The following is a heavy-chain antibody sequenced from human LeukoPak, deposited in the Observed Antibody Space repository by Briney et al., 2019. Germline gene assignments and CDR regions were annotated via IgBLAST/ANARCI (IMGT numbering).Heavy chain of an antibody. CDR2: ISSSGSTI. V-gene: IGHV3-48*03. Sequence: GGSLRLSCAASGFTFNNFAMSWVRQAPGKGLEWVSYISSSGSTIYYADSVKGRFTISRDNAKNSLYLQMNSLRAEDTAVYYCAELGITMIGGVWGKGTTVTISS. CDR3: AELGITMIGGV. J-gene: IGHJ6*04. CDR1: GFTFNNFA. D-gene: IGHD3-10*02.